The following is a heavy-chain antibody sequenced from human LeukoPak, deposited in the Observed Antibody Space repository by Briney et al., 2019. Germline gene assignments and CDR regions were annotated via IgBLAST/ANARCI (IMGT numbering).Heavy chain of an antibody. D-gene: IGHD3-3*01. V-gene: IGHV3-23*01. J-gene: IGHJ4*02. Sequence: GGSLRLSCAASGFTFNNFALSWVRQAPGKGLEWVSAISGSGGSTYYADSVKGRFTISRDNSKNTLYPQMNSLRAEDTAVYYCAKDDGDFWSGSKNNRPIDYWGQGTLVTVSS. CDR1: GFTFNNFA. CDR2: ISGSGGST. CDR3: AKDDGDFWSGSKNNRPIDY.